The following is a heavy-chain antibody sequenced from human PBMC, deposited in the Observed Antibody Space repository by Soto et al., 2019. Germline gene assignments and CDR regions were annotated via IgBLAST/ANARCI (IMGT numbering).Heavy chain of an antibody. J-gene: IGHJ4*01. CDR1: GFTFSSYA. D-gene: IGHD6-19*01. CDR3: ASRSIAVAGPDY. Sequence: AGGSLRLSCAASGFTFSSYAMSWVRQAPGKGLEWVSAISGSGGSKYYADSVKGRFTISRDNSKNSLYLQMNSLRAEDTAVYYCASRSIAVAGPDYWGQGTLVTVSS. CDR2: ISGSGGSK. V-gene: IGHV3-23*01.